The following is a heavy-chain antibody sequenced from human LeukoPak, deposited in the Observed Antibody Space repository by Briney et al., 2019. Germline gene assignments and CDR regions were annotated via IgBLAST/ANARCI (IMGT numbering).Heavy chain of an antibody. J-gene: IGHJ3*02. CDR3: ARRRPPGAFDI. V-gene: IGHV4-4*09. D-gene: IGHD3-10*01. CDR1: GGSISSYY. CDR2: IYTSGST. Sequence: SETLSLTCTVSGGSISSYYWSWIRQPPGKGLEWIGYIYTSGSTNYNPSLKSRVTISVDTSKNQFSLKLSSVTAADTAVYYCARRRPPGAFDIWGQGTMVTVSS.